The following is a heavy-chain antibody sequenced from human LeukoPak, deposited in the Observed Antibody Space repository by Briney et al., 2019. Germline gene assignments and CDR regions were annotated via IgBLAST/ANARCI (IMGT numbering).Heavy chain of an antibody. V-gene: IGHV1-69*01. CDR3: ARAGSNYDYYYYYMDV. J-gene: IGHJ6*03. Sequence: GSSVKVSCKASGGTFSSYAISWVRQAPGQGLEWMGGIIPIFATAKYLQKVQDRVTITADESTSTVYMELTSLRSEDTAVYYCARAGSNYDYYYYYMDVWGKGTTVTVSS. D-gene: IGHD4-11*01. CDR2: IIPIFATA. CDR1: GGTFSSYA.